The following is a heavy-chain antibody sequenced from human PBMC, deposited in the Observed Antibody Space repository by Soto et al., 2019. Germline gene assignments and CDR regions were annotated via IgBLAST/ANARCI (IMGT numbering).Heavy chain of an antibody. CDR1: GGSISSTSNY. Sequence: PSETLSLTCTVSGGSISSTSNYWGWIRQPPGKGLEWIGYIYYSGSTEYIPSLKSRVTISVDTSKNQFSLKLASVTAADTAVYYCARQRIENSNYWYFDLWGRGTLVTVSS. D-gene: IGHD2-8*01. J-gene: IGHJ2*01. CDR3: ARQRIENSNYWYFDL. V-gene: IGHV4-39*01. CDR2: IYYSGST.